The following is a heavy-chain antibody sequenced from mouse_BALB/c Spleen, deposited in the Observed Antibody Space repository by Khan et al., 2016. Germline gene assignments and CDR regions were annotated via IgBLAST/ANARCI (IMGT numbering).Heavy chain of an antibody. V-gene: IGHV3-2*02. CDR1: GYSITSDYA. D-gene: IGHD1-1*01. J-gene: IGHJ3*01. CDR2: INYSGGT. CDR3: ARDYYGSSFFDY. Sequence: EVQLVESGPGLVKPSQSLSLTCTVTGYSITSDYAWNWIRQFPGDKLEWMAYINYSGGTSYNPSLKSRISITRDTSKNQFFLQLNSVTVEDTATXYCARDYYGSSFFDYWGQGTLVTVSA.